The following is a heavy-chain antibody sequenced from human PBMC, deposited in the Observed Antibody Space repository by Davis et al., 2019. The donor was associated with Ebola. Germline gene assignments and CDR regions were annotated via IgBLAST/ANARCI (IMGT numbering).Heavy chain of an antibody. CDR1: GFSFSSYA. J-gene: IGHJ5*02. V-gene: IGHV3-30*19. D-gene: IGHD1-1*01. CDR3: ARHTSLRA. Sequence: GESLKISCAASGFSFSSYAMHWVRQAPGKGLEWVAVISYDGSNKYYADSVKGRFTISRDNSKNTLYLQMNSLRAEDTAMYYCARHTSLRAWGQGTLVTVSS. CDR2: ISYDGSNK.